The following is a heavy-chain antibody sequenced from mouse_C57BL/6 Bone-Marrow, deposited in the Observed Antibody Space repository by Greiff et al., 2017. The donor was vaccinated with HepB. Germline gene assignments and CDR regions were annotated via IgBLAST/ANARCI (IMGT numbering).Heavy chain of an antibody. V-gene: IGHV1-15*01. D-gene: IGHD1-1*01. CDR2: IDPETGGT. J-gene: IGHJ2*01. CDR3: TRTHYGSSGY. CDR1: GYTFTDYE. Sequence: QVQLQQSGAELVGPGASVTLSCKASGYTFTDYEMHWVKQTPVHGLEWIGAIDPETGGTAYNQKFKGKAILTADKSYSTAYMELRSLTSEDSAVYYCTRTHYGSSGYWGQGTTLTVSS.